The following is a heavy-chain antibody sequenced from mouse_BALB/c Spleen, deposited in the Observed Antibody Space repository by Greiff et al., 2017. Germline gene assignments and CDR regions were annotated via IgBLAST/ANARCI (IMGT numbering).Heavy chain of an antibody. J-gene: IGHJ3*01. CDR3: ARKEYGNYVPFAY. Sequence: EVKLMESGGGLVQPGGSRKLSCAASGFTFSSFGMHWVRQAPEKGLEWVAYISSGSSTIYYADTVKGRFTISRDNPKNTLFLQMTSLRSEDTAMYYCARKEYGNYVPFAYWGQGTLVTVSA. V-gene: IGHV5-17*02. D-gene: IGHD2-10*02. CDR2: ISSGSSTI. CDR1: GFTFSSFG.